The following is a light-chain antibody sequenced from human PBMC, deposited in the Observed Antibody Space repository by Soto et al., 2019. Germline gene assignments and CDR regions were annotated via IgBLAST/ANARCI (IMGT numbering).Light chain of an antibody. V-gene: IGKV3-15*01. Sequence: ELVLTQSPVTLSVSPGERATLSCRASQSVSSNLAWYQQKPGQAPSLLIYGAFTRATGIPARFSGTGSGTEFTLTISSLQSEDFALYYCHQYNDWPLTFGQGTKVDIK. J-gene: IGKJ1*01. CDR3: HQYNDWPLT. CDR2: GAF. CDR1: QSVSSN.